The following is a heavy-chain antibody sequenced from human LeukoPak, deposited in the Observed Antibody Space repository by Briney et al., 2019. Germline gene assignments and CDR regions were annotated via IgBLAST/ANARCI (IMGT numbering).Heavy chain of an antibody. Sequence: PGGSLRLSCAATGFSFSSYAMSWVRQAPGKGLEWVSAISDSGDSTYYADSVKGRFTISRDNSNNTLYLQMNTLRAEDTAIYYCAKRYWNSAAFDIWGQGTMVTVSS. CDR3: AKRYWNSAAFDI. CDR1: GFSFSSYA. J-gene: IGHJ3*02. CDR2: ISDSGDST. D-gene: IGHD1-7*01. V-gene: IGHV3-23*01.